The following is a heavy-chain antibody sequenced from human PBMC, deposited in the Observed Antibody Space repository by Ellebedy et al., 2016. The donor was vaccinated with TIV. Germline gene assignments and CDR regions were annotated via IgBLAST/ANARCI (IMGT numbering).Heavy chain of an antibody. CDR1: GFTFSCCA. CDR2: ISNSGNTT. Sequence: PGGSLRPSCAASGFTFSCCARSWVRQAQGKGLEWVPVISNSGNTTYADSVKGPFTISRDNSKNTLYLQMNSLRAEDTAVYYCAKLGGIYTWYAEYWGQGTLVTVSS. D-gene: IGHD6-13*01. V-gene: IGHV3-23*01. CDR3: AKLGGIYTWYAEY. J-gene: IGHJ4*02.